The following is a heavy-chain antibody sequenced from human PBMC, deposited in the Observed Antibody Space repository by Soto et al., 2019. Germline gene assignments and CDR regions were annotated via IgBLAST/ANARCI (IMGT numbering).Heavy chain of an antibody. V-gene: IGHV5-51*01. CDR2: IYPGDSDT. Sequence: GESLRISCKGCGYSFTSYWIAWVRQMPGKGLEWMGIIYPGDSDTRYSPSFQGQVTISADKSISTAYLQWSSLKASDTAMYYCARWPRYDFWSPDPWFDPWGQGTLVTVSS. CDR1: GYSFTSYW. D-gene: IGHD3-3*01. J-gene: IGHJ5*02. CDR3: ARWPRYDFWSPDPWFDP.